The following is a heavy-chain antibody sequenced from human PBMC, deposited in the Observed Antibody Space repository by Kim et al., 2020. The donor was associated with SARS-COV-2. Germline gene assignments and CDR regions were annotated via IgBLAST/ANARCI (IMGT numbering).Heavy chain of an antibody. Sequence: YSPAAVKGRITIPRENAKNSLYLQMNSLRAEDTAVYYCARGGEVQGAGYWGQGTLVTVSS. J-gene: IGHJ4*02. V-gene: IGHV3-48*01. D-gene: IGHD3-10*01. CDR3: ARGGEVQGAGY.